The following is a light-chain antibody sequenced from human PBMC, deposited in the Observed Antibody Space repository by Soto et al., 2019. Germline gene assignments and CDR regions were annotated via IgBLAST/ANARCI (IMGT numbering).Light chain of an antibody. CDR2: DVS. J-gene: IGLJ1*01. CDR1: GSDVGTYNR. CDR3: SSYTSSSTYV. Sequence: QSALTQPTSVSGSPGQSVAISCTGTGSDVGTYNRVSWYQQPPGTAPKLMIYDVSDRPSGVPDRFSGSKSGNTASLTISGLQAEDEADYYCSSYTSSSTYVFGTGTKLTVL. V-gene: IGLV2-18*02.